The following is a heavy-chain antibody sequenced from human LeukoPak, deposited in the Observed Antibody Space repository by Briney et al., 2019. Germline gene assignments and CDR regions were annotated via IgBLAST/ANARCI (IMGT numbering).Heavy chain of an antibody. CDR2: TYNGDR. CDR3: ARVVVVVADSPDSWYFDL. Sequence: ASVKVSCKASGYTFINYGINWVRQAPGQGLEWMGWTYNGDRNYAQKLQGRVTMTTDTSTSTAYMELRSLRSDDTAVYYCARVVVVVADSPDSWYFDLWGRGTQVTVSS. V-gene: IGHV1-18*01. CDR1: GYTFINYG. J-gene: IGHJ2*01. D-gene: IGHD2-15*01.